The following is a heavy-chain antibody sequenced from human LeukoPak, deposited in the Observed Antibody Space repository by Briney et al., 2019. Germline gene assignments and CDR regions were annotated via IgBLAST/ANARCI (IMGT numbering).Heavy chain of an antibody. D-gene: IGHD4-23*01. J-gene: IGHJ4*02. V-gene: IGHV5-51*01. CDR3: AIRLCGLAAGGNFFAL. CDR2: IYPGDSDT. CDR1: GYRFTSYW. Sequence: GESRKISCKGSGYRFTSYWIGWVRPMPGKGLDWMGFIYPGDSDTRYSPSFQGHVTISADKSISTAYLQWRSLTASDTAMYYSAIRLCGLAAGGNFFALWGEGPVVPVSS.